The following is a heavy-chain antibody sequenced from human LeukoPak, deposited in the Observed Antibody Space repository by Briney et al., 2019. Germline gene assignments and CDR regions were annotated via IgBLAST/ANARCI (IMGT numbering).Heavy chain of an antibody. D-gene: IGHD3-22*01. CDR3: ARDLYYYDSSGYYLAPPGSYWYFDL. Sequence: PQASVKVSCKASGYTFTSYGISWVRQAPGQGLECMGWISAYNGNTNYAQKLQGRVTMTTDTSTSTAYMELRSLRSADTAVYYCARDLYYYDSSGYYLAPPGSYWYFDLWGRGTLVTVSS. CDR1: GYTFTSYG. J-gene: IGHJ2*01. CDR2: ISAYNGNT. V-gene: IGHV1-18*01.